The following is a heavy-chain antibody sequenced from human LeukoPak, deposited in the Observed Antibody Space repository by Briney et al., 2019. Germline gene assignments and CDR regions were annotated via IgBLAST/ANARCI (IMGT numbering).Heavy chain of an antibody. D-gene: IGHD3-22*01. Sequence: ASVKVSCKVSGYTLTELSMHWVRQAPGKGLEWMGGFDPEDGETIYAQKFQGRVTMTEDTSTDTAYRELRSLRSDDTAVYYCARGPKYYYDSSGSLDIWGQGKMVTVSS. CDR3: ARGPKYYYDSSGSLDI. V-gene: IGHV1-24*01. CDR1: GYTLTELS. J-gene: IGHJ3*02. CDR2: FDPEDGET.